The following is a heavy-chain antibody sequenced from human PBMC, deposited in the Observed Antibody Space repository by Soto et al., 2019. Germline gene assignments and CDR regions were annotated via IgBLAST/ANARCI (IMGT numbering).Heavy chain of an antibody. V-gene: IGHV6-1*01. CDR2: TYYRSRFFS. D-gene: IGHD3-10*01. CDR1: GDSVSSYSAA. Sequence: PSQTLSLTCAISGDSVSSYSAAWNWIRQSPSGGPEWLGRTYYRSRFFSDYAESVKSRIIINPDTSKNQFSLQLKSVTPEDTAVYYCVRDRYSSSGWFDPWGQGTPVTV. CDR3: VRDRYSSSGWFDP. J-gene: IGHJ5*02.